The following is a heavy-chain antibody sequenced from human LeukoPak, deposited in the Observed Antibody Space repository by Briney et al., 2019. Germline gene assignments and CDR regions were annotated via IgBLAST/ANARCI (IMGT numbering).Heavy chain of an antibody. V-gene: IGHV3-30*01. J-gene: IGHJ4*02. CDR1: GFTFSNYA. D-gene: IGHD4-11*01. Sequence: PGGSLRLSCAASGFTFSNYAMQWVRQAPGEGQEWLAVITYDGSHNFYADSVKGRFTISRDNARDTLYLQMNGLTPEDTAVYYCARESSDYIPAYWGQGTLVTVSS. CDR2: ITYDGSHN. CDR3: ARESSDYIPAY.